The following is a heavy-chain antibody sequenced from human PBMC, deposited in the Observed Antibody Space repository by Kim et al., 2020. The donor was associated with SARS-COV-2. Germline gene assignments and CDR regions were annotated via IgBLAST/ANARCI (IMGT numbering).Heavy chain of an antibody. J-gene: IGHJ5*02. CDR2: INHSGST. CDR1: GGSFSGYY. Sequence: SETLSLTCAVYGGSFSGYYWSWIRQPPGKGLEWIGEINHSGSTNYNPSLKSRVTISVDTSKNQFSLKLSSVTAADTAVYYCARGQVGGITIFGVVKVRLRGWFGPWGPGTLVTVSS. CDR3: ARGQVGGITIFGVVKVRLRGWFGP. D-gene: IGHD3-3*01. V-gene: IGHV4-34*01.